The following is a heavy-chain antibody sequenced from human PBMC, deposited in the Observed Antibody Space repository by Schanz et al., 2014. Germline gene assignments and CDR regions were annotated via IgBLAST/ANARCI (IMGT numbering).Heavy chain of an antibody. CDR1: GFTFSGFW. V-gene: IGHV3-23*04. Sequence: EVQLAESGGGLVQPGGSLRLSCAASGFTFSGFWMTWVRQAPGKGLEWVSLISDSGDTAYYADSVKGRFTMSRDNAKNSVFLQMNSLRAEDTGLYFCARGCSGSHYRLDYWGQGTLVTVSS. CDR2: ISDSGDTA. CDR3: ARGCSGSHYRLDY. D-gene: IGHD1-26*01. J-gene: IGHJ4*02.